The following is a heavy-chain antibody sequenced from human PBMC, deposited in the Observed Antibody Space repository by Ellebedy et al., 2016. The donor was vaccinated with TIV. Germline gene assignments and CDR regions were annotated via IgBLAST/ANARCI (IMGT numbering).Heavy chain of an antibody. Sequence: GESLKISCTASGFNLSPFAMGWVRQTPGKGLEWVSGIYGNGGGISYSDSVKGRFTISRDNSKNTLYLHMNSLRAEDTAIYYCAKDSGKYGWNSEYWGQGTQVTVSS. J-gene: IGHJ4*02. CDR3: AKDSGKYGWNSEY. D-gene: IGHD3-10*01. CDR2: IYGNGGGI. CDR1: GFNLSPFA. V-gene: IGHV3-23*01.